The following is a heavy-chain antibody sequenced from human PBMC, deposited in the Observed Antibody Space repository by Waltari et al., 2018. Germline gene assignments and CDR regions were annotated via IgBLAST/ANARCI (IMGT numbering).Heavy chain of an antibody. V-gene: IGHV1-2*06. D-gene: IGHD3-10*01. Sequence: QVQLVQSGAEVKKPGASVKVSCKASGYTFTGYYMHWVRQAPGQGLEWMGRINPNSGGTNYAQKCQGRVTITADESTSTAYMELSSLRSEDTAVYYCARSYYYGSGSYAYFDYWGQGTLVTVSS. CDR3: ARSYYYGSGSYAYFDY. CDR2: INPNSGGT. J-gene: IGHJ4*02. CDR1: GYTFTGYY.